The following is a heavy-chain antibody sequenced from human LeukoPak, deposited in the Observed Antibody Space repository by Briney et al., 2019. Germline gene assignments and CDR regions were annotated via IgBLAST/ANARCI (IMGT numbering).Heavy chain of an antibody. CDR2: IYYRGST. Sequence: SETLSLTRTVSGGSINNYYWSWIRQPPGKGLEWIGYIYYRGSTNYNPSLKSRVTFSVDTSKNQFSLKLNSVTAADTAVYYCARGGDYGDLRYFDYWGREPWSPSPQ. J-gene: IGHJ4*02. CDR3: ARGGDYGDLRYFDY. V-gene: IGHV4-59*01. CDR1: GGSINNYY. D-gene: IGHD4-17*01.